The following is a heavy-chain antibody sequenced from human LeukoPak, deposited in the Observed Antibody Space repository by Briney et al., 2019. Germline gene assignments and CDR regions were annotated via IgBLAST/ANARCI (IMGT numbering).Heavy chain of an antibody. CDR2: IYHSGST. V-gene: IGHV4-38-2*02. CDR1: GYSISSGYY. Sequence: SETLSLTCTVSGYSISSGYYWGWIRQPPGEGLEWIGSIYHSGSTYYNPSLKSRVTISVDTSKNQFSLKLSSVTAADTAVYYCARVEGGSGSYSDAFEIWGQGTMVTVSS. J-gene: IGHJ3*02. D-gene: IGHD3-10*01. CDR3: ARVEGGSGSYSDAFEI.